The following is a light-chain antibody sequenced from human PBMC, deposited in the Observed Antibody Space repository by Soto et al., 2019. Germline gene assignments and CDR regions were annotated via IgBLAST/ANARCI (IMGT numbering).Light chain of an antibody. CDR1: QTISSW. CDR3: QHYNSYPVT. CDR2: KAS. Sequence: DIQMTQSPSTLSAFVGDRVTITCRASQTISSWLAWYQQKPGKAPKLLIYKASSLESGVPSRFSGSGSGTEFSLPISSLQPDDFATYYCQHYNSYPVTFVGGTKVEI. V-gene: IGKV1-5*03. J-gene: IGKJ4*01.